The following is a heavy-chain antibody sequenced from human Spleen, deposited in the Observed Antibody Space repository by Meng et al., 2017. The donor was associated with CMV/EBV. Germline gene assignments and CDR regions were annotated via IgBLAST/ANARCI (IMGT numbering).Heavy chain of an antibody. D-gene: IGHD3-3*01. Sequence: GGSLRLSCAASGFTFSSYWMSWVRQAPGKGLEWVANIKQDGSEKYYVDSVKGRFTISRDNAKNSLYLQMNSLRAEDTAVYYCARSILRFLEWGYGMDVWGQGTTVTVSS. J-gene: IGHJ6*02. CDR2: IKQDGSEK. CDR1: GFTFSSYW. V-gene: IGHV3-7*01. CDR3: ARSILRFLEWGYGMDV.